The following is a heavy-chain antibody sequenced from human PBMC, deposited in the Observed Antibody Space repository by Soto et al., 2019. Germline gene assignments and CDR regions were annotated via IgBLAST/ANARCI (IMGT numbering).Heavy chain of an antibody. J-gene: IGHJ6*04. V-gene: IGHV3-66*01. D-gene: IGHD2-15*01. CDR2: IQSGGPT. CDR1: GFTVSSKY. Sequence: GGSLRLSCAASGFTVSSKYMSWVRQAPGKGLEWVSLIQSGGPTYYADSVKGRFTISRDTSENTVHLQMDSLRAEDTAVYYCARDDVLCYGGRCYGVPLDVWRNGTTVTVSS. CDR3: ARDDVLCYGGRCYGVPLDV.